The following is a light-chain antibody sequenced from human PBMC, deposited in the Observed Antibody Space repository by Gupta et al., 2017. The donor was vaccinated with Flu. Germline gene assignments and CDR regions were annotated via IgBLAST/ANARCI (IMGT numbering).Light chain of an antibody. CDR2: AAS. J-gene: IGKJ2*01. V-gene: IGKV1-39*01. Sequence: FLMTQSPSSLSVSVGDRVTITCRASQTISSYLNWYQQKPGKAPKALIHAASRLRSGVPSRFSGSGSGTDFTLTISSVQPEDFAIYYCQQSYSIPYTFGQGTKVEIK. CDR1: QTISSY. CDR3: QQSYSIPYT.